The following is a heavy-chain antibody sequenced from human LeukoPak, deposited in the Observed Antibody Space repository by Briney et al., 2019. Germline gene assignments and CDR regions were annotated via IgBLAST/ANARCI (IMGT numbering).Heavy chain of an antibody. J-gene: IGHJ4*02. CDR3: ARIEGGY. V-gene: IGHV3-30*07. CDR1: GFTFSSYA. Sequence: GGSLRLSCAASGFTFSSYAMHWGRQAPGKGLEWVAVISYDGSNKYYADSVKGRFTISRDNAKNSLYLQMNSLRAEDTAVYYCARIEGGYWGQGTLVTVSS. D-gene: IGHD3-16*01. CDR2: ISYDGSNK.